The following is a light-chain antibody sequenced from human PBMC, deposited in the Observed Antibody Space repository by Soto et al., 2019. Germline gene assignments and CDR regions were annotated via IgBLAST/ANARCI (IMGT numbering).Light chain of an antibody. CDR3: QHDDKTPRYT. CDR2: WAS. Sequence: DIVMTQSPDSLAVSLGARVTINCKSSQSVLDSSNTKNYLAWYQQKPGQPPKLLIHWASTRESGVPDRFSGSGSGTDCALTISSLAAADVATYYCQHDDKTPRYTFGQGTKLEIK. CDR1: QSVLDSSNTKNY. V-gene: IGKV4-1*01. J-gene: IGKJ2*01.